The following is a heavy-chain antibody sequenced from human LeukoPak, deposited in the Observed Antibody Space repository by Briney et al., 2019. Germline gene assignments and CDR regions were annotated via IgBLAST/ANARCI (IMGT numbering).Heavy chain of an antibody. V-gene: IGHV4-34*01. CDR3: ARDHYGSGTRWFDP. CDR1: GGSFSGYY. CDR2: INHSGST. D-gene: IGHD3-10*01. J-gene: IGHJ5*02. Sequence: PSETLSLTCAVYGGSFSGYYWSWIRQPPGKGLEWIGEINHSGSTNYNPSLKSRVTISVDTSKNQFSLKLSSVTAADTAVYYCARDHYGSGTRWFDPWGQGTLVTVSS.